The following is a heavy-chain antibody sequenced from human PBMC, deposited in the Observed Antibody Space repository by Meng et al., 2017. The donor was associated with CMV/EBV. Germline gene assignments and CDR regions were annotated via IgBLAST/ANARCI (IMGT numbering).Heavy chain of an antibody. D-gene: IGHD4-23*01. Sequence: GESLKISCAASGFTVSSNYMSWVRQAPGKGLEWVSVIYSGGSTYYADSVKVRFTISRDNSKNTLYLQMNSLRAEDTAVYYCASDGGQYDYWGQGTLVTVSS. CDR3: ASDGGQYDY. J-gene: IGHJ4*02. V-gene: IGHV3-53*01. CDR2: IYSGGST. CDR1: GFTVSSNY.